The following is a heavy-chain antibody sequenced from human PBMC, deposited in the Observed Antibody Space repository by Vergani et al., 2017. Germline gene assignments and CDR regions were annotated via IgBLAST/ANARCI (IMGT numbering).Heavy chain of an antibody. V-gene: IGHV3-53*01. J-gene: IGHJ6*02. CDR3: ARQDTAMVTYYYYGMDV. CDR1: GFTVSSNY. CDR2: IYSGGST. D-gene: IGHD5-18*01. Sequence: EVQLVESGGGLIQPGGSLRLSCAASGFTVSSNYMSWVRPAPGKGLEWVSVIYSGGSTYSADSVKGRFTISRDNSKNTLYLQMNSLRAEDTAVYYCARQDTAMVTYYYYGMDVWGQGTTVTVSS.